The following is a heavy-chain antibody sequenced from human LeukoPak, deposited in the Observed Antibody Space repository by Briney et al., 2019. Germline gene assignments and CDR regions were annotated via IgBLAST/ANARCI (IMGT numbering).Heavy chain of an antibody. J-gene: IGHJ6*02. CDR3: AKDIGSPPRPLMDV. CDR2: ITGSGDAT. V-gene: IGHV3-23*01. CDR1: GFIFSNYA. Sequence: GGSLRLSCAASGFIFSNYALMWVRQAPGKGLEWVSSITGSGDATFYADSVKGRFSLSRDNSKNMLYLQMYSLGAEDTAIYYCAKDIGSPPRPLMDVWGHGTTVTVSS. D-gene: IGHD6-6*01.